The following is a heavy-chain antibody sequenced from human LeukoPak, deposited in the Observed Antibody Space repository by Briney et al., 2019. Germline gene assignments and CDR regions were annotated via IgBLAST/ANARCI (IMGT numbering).Heavy chain of an antibody. V-gene: IGHV3-9*01. J-gene: IGHJ4*02. CDR3: AKEFIAVAG. CDR2: VSWNSDTI. D-gene: IGHD6-19*01. CDR1: GFTFDDYA. Sequence: GRSLRLSCAASGFTFDDYAMHWVRQAPGKGLEWVSGVSWNSDTIGYADSVKGRFTISRDNSKNTLYLQMNSLRAEDAAVYYCAKEFIAVAGWGQGTLVTVSS.